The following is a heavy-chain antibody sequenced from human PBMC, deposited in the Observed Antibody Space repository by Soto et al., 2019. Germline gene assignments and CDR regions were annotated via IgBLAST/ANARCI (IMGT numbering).Heavy chain of an antibody. J-gene: IGHJ4*02. CDR3: ARGDMVYDFWSGYPRGPYYFDY. CDR2: ISAYNGNT. Sequence: ASVRVSCKASGYTFTSYGISWVRQAPGQGLEWMGWISAYNGNTNYAQKLQGRVTMTTDTSTSTAYMELRSLRSDDTAVYYCARGDMVYDFWSGYPRGPYYFDYWGQGTLVTVSS. CDR1: GYTFTSYG. D-gene: IGHD3-3*01. V-gene: IGHV1-18*04.